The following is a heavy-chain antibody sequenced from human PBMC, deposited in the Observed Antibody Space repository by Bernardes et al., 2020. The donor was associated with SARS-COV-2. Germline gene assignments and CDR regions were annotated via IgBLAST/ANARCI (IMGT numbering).Heavy chain of an antibody. CDR3: ARSWDDEGLDY. CDR2: LSTYNGNT. J-gene: IGHJ4*02. V-gene: IGHV1-18*01. Sequence: SARVRCGAAGDSFSTYGITWVRRAPGQGLEWLGWLSTYNGNTELAEKVQGRFTMTTDTSTTTAYMELRSLRSNDTAVYYCARSWDDEGLDYWGQGTLVNVLS. D-gene: IGHD1-26*01. CDR1: GDSFSTYG.